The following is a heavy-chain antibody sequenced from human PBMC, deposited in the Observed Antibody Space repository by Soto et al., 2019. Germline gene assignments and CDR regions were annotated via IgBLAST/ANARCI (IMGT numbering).Heavy chain of an antibody. CDR3: AREAGGVLMVYATYYFDY. D-gene: IGHD2-8*01. J-gene: IGHJ4*02. Sequence: KGLEWVAVISYDGSNKYYADSVKGRFTISRDNSKNTLYLQMNSLRAEDTAVYYCAREAGGVLMVYATYYFDYCGQGTFVTV. CDR2: ISYDGSNK. V-gene: IGHV3-30-3*01.